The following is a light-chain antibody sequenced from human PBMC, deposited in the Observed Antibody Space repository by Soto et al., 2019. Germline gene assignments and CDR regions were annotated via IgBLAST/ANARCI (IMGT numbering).Light chain of an antibody. Sequence: EILLTQSPFTLSLSPGESATLSCRASQSVSNNYLAWYQQKPGQAPRLLMYGASSRATGTPDRISGGGSGTDFTLTISRLEPEDFAVYYCQHYVTSSITFGQGTRLEIK. V-gene: IGKV3-20*01. CDR1: QSVSNNY. CDR2: GAS. J-gene: IGKJ5*01. CDR3: QHYVTSSIT.